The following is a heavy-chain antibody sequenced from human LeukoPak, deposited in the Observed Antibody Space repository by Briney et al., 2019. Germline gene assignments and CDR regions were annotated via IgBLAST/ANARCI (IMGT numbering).Heavy chain of an antibody. Sequence: SETLSLTCAVYGGSLSGYYWSWIRQPPGKGLEWIGEINHSGSTNYNPSLKSRATISVDTSKNQFSLKLSSVTAADRAVYYCARGRVFGFDPWGQGTLVTVSS. V-gene: IGHV4-34*01. CDR3: ARGRVFGFDP. J-gene: IGHJ5*02. CDR1: GGSLSGYY. D-gene: IGHD3-3*01. CDR2: INHSGST.